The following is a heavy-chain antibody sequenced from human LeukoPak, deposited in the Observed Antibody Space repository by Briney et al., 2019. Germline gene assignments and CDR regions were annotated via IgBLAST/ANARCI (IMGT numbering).Heavy chain of an antibody. CDR1: GGSISSSNYY. D-gene: IGHD7-27*01. J-gene: IGHJ2*01. V-gene: IGHV4-39*07. CDR2: IYYTGST. Sequence: PSETLSLTCTVSGGSISSSNYYWGWIRQPPGEGLEWIGSIYYTGSTYYNPSLKSRITISVDTSKNQFSLKLSSLTAADTAVYYCARDSLRTGSYYWYFDLWGRGTLVTVSS. CDR3: ARDSLRTGSYYWYFDL.